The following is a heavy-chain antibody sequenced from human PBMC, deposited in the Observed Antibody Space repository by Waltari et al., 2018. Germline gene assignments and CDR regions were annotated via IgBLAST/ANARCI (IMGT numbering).Heavy chain of an antibody. CDR2: ISSSCSTI. CDR3: ARVGDGSSWYFDY. J-gene: IGHJ4*02. CDR1: GFTFSSYE. V-gene: IGHV3-48*03. D-gene: IGHD6-13*01. Sequence: EVQLVESGGGLVQPGGSLRLSCAASGFTFSSYEMNWVRQAPGKGLEWVSYISSSCSTIYYADSVKGRFTISRDNAKNSLYLQMNSLRAEDTAVYYCARVGDGSSWYFDYWGQGTLVTVSS.